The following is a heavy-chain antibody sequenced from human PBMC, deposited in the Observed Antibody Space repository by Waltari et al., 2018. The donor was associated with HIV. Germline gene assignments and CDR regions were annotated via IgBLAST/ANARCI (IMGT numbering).Heavy chain of an antibody. D-gene: IGHD6-13*01. CDR3: ARHAEPLSGINWFDP. Sequence: EVQLLQSRVEVRKPGESLKISCKASGYDFTSYWIGWVRQMPGKGPGWMGIIYPDDSETKYSPSFQGQVTISVDKSISSAYIQWTSLKASDTAIYYCARHAEPLSGINWFDPWGQGTLVTVSS. V-gene: IGHV5-51*01. J-gene: IGHJ5*02. CDR2: IYPDDSET. CDR1: GYDFTSYW.